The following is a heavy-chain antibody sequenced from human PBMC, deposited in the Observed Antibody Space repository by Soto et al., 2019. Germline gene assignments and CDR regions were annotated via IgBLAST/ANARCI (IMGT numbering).Heavy chain of an antibody. Sequence: QVQLVESGGGVVQPGRSLRLSCAASGFTFSSYPIHWVRQAPGKGLEWVGSISYGGTSEDFADSLRGRFTLSRDNSKNMLWLQMNSLRSADTAVYYCVRDYSGWFDFWGQGTLVTVPS. J-gene: IGHJ5*01. D-gene: IGHD3-10*01. CDR1: GFTFSSYP. V-gene: IGHV3-30-3*01. CDR3: VRDYSGWFDF. CDR2: ISYGGTSE.